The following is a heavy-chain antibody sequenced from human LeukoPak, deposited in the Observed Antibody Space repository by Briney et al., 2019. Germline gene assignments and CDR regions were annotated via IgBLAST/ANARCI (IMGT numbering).Heavy chain of an antibody. J-gene: IGHJ5*02. V-gene: IGHV4-59*05. CDR3: AREARRGNWFDP. CDR1: GGSISSYY. Sequence: PSETLSLTCTVSGGSISSYYWSWIRQPAGKGLEWIGSIYYSGSTYYNPSLKSRVTISVDTSKNQFSLKLSSVTAADTAVYYCAREARRGNWFDPWGQGTLVTVSS. CDR2: IYYSGST. D-gene: IGHD5-12*01.